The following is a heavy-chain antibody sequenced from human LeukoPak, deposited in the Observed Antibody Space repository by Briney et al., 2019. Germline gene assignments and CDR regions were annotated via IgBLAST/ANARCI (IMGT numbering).Heavy chain of an antibody. D-gene: IGHD2-15*01. CDR2: ISHSGTT. V-gene: IGHV4-38-2*02. J-gene: IGHJ5*02. CDR1: GYSITSGFS. Sequence: PSETLSLTCAVSGYSITSGFSWGWTRQPPGKGLEWIGTISHSGTTDYKSTLESRLTISMDTSKNLFSLRLTSVTAADPAVYYCAREVAVPGIDPWGQGTLVTVSS. CDR3: AREVAVPGIDP.